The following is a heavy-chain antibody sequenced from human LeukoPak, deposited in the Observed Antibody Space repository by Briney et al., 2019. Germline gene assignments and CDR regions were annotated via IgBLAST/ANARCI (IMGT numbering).Heavy chain of an antibody. V-gene: IGHV4-59*01. CDR2: IYYSGST. Sequence: SETLSLTCTVSGVSISRYYCSWIRQPPGKGLEWIGYIYYSGSTNYNPSLKRRVTISVDTSENQFSLKLSSVTAADTAVYYCARDSYYYDNDFDIWGQGTMVTVSS. J-gene: IGHJ3*02. CDR1: GVSISRYY. D-gene: IGHD3-22*01. CDR3: ARDSYYYDNDFDI.